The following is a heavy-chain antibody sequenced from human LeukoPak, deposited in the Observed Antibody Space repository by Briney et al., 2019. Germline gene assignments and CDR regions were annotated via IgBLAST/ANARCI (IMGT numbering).Heavy chain of an antibody. CDR3: ARAPGAAVNWFDP. D-gene: IGHD3-10*01. Sequence: GRSLRLSCAASGFTVSSNYMSWVRQAPGKGLEWVSVIYSGGSTYYADSVKGRFTISRDNSKNTLYLQMNSLRAEDTAVYYCARAPGAAVNWFDPWGQGTLVTVSS. CDR1: GFTVSSNY. CDR2: IYSGGST. V-gene: IGHV3-66*02. J-gene: IGHJ5*02.